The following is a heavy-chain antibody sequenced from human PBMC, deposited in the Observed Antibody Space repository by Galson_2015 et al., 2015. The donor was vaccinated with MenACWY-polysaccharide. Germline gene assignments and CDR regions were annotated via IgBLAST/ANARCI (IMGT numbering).Heavy chain of an antibody. J-gene: IGHJ6*02. D-gene: IGHD3-22*01. Sequence: SETKYSPSFQGQVTISADKSINTAYLQWSSLKASDTAMYYCARHHDYFDSSGYFAYGMDVWGQGTTVTVSS. CDR2: SET. V-gene: IGHV5-51*01. CDR3: ARHHDYFDSSGYFAYGMDV.